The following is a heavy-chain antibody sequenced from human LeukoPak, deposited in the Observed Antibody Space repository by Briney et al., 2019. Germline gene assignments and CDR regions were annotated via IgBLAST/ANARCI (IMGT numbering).Heavy chain of an antibody. CDR1: GFTFSSYA. CDR2: ISGSGGST. Sequence: GGSLRLSCAASGFTFSSYAMSWLRQAPGKGLEWVSAISGSGGSTYYADSVKGRFTISRGNSKNTLYLQMNSLRAEDTAVYYCAKAAYYYGSDPYGMDVWGQGTTVTVSS. D-gene: IGHD3-10*01. J-gene: IGHJ6*02. CDR3: AKAAYYYGSDPYGMDV. V-gene: IGHV3-23*01.